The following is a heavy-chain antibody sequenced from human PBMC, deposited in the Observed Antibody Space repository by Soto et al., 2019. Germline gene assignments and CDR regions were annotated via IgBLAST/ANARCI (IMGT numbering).Heavy chain of an antibody. CDR1: GYTFTSYD. Sequence: QVQLVQSGAEVKKPGASVKVSCKASGYTFTSYDINWVRQATGQGLEWMGWMNPNSGNTGYAQKFQGRGTMTRNTSISTDYMELSSLRSEDTAVYYCARGGGYDFYGVSEGMDVWGQGTTVTVSS. CDR3: ARGGGYDFYGVSEGMDV. D-gene: IGHD3-3*01. J-gene: IGHJ6*02. V-gene: IGHV1-8*01. CDR2: MNPNSGNT.